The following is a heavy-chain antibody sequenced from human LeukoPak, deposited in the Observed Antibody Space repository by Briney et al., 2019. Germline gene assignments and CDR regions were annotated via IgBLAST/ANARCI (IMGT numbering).Heavy chain of an antibody. D-gene: IGHD4-23*01. J-gene: IGHJ2*01. V-gene: IGHV4-31*03. CDR3: ARLDYVGNWYFDL. CDR2: IYNSGST. Sequence: SETLSLTCTVSSDSISSGGYYWSWIRQHPGKGLEWIGYIYNSGSTYYNSSLKSRVTISLDTSKNQFSLKLSSVTAADTAAYYCARLDYVGNWYFDLWGRGTLVTVSS. CDR1: SDSISSGGYY.